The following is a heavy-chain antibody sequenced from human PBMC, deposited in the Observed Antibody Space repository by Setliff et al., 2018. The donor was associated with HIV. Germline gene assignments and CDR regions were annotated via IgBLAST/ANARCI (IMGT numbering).Heavy chain of an antibody. V-gene: IGHV4-34*01. Sequence: ETLSLTCAVYGGSFRGYYWNWIRQSPDKGLEWIGEIDHSGSTNYNPSLRSRVIMSADTPKSQFSLNLTSLTAGDTAVYYCARGTKGSRWSVTRINWFDTGGQGTLVTVSS. CDR2: IDHSGST. D-gene: IGHD6-13*01. CDR3: ARGTKGSRWSVTRINWFDT. J-gene: IGHJ5*02. CDR1: GGSFRGYY.